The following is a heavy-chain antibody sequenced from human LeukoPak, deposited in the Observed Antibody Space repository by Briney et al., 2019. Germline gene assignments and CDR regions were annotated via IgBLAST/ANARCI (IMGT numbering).Heavy chain of an antibody. D-gene: IGHD6-19*01. CDR3: MTSSSARGGFDS. J-gene: IGHJ4*02. CDR2: IKEDGTEK. Sequence: QAGGSLRLSCAGSGFTFSDFWMTWVRQTPGKGLEWVANIKEDGTEKNLVDSVKGRFTISRDNAKNSLYLQMSSLRAEDTAVYYCMTSSSARGGFDSWGLGTLVTVSS. V-gene: IGHV3-7*01. CDR1: GFTFSDFW.